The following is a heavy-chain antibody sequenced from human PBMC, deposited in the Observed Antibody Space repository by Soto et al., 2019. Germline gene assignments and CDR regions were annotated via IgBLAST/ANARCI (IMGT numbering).Heavy chain of an antibody. CDR2: IYYSGST. J-gene: IGHJ4*02. CDR1: GGSISSYY. Sequence: SETLSLTCTVSGGSISSYYWSWIRQPPGKGLEWIGSIYYSGSTYYNPSLKSRVTISVDTSKNQFSLKLSSVTAADTAVYYCARHGALYDSSGYYYGWLNYWGQGTLVTVSS. CDR3: ARHGALYDSSGYYYGWLNY. D-gene: IGHD3-22*01. V-gene: IGHV4-59*05.